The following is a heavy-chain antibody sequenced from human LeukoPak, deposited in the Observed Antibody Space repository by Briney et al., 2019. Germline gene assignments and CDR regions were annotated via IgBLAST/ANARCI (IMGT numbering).Heavy chain of an antibody. Sequence: GASVKVSFTATGYTFTDYYMHWVRQAPGQGLEWMGWINPNSGGASYAQKFQGRVTMTRDTSISTAYLELTSLTSDDTAVYYCAPHSARGAYNYWGQGTLVTVSS. CDR3: APHSARGAYNY. CDR2: INPNSGGA. D-gene: IGHD5-24*01. CDR1: GYTFTDYY. V-gene: IGHV1-2*02. J-gene: IGHJ4*02.